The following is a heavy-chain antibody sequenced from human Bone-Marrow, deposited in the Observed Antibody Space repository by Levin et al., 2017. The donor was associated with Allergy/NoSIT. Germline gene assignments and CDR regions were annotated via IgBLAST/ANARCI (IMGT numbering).Heavy chain of an antibody. CDR1: GGSISSYY. V-gene: IGHV4-59*08. Sequence: GSLRLSCTVSGGSISSYYWSWIRQPPGKGLEWIGYIYYSGSTNYNPSLKSRVTISVDTSKNQFSLKLSSVTAADTAVYYCARPREYYYDSSGYYDRGWYFDLWGRGTLVTVSS. CDR2: IYYSGST. J-gene: IGHJ2*01. D-gene: IGHD3-22*01. CDR3: ARPREYYYDSSGYYDRGWYFDL.